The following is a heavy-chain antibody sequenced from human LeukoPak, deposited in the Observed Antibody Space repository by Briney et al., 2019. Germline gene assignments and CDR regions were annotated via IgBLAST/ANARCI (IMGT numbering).Heavy chain of an antibody. CDR3: ARGIQHFDS. Sequence: SETLSLTCTVSGGSISGYHWSWIRQPPGRGLEWIGYISHSGYTNYKPSLKGRLNISVDTSRTQFSLKLSSVTAADTAVYYCARGIQHFDSWGQGTLVSVSS. J-gene: IGHJ4*02. V-gene: IGHV4-59*01. CDR2: ISHSGYT. CDR1: GGSISGYH. D-gene: IGHD5-18*01.